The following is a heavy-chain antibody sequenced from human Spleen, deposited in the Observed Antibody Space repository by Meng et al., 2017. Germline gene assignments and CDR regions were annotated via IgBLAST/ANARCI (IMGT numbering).Heavy chain of an antibody. D-gene: IGHD6-19*01. Sequence: QVQLVQSGAEVKKPGASVKVSCKASGYTFTNYAMHWVRQAPGQRPEWMGWINAGSGNTKYSQKFQGRVTITRDTSASTAYMELSSLRSEDTAVYYCARDCLAGYTSGWQFDYWGQGTLVTVSS. J-gene: IGHJ4*02. V-gene: IGHV1-3*01. CDR2: INAGSGNT. CDR3: ARDCLAGYTSGWQFDY. CDR1: GYTFTNYA.